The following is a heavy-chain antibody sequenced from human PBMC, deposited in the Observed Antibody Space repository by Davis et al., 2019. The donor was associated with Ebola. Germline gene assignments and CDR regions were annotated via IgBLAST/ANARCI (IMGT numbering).Heavy chain of an antibody. CDR2: IGGSGDNT. J-gene: IGHJ5*02. D-gene: IGHD2-15*01. V-gene: IGHV3-23*01. CDR3: ARGAAGSGVYFDP. CDR1: GFTFSSSA. Sequence: GGSLRLSCAASGFTFSSSAMTWIRQAPGKGLEWVSSIGGSGDNTHYADSVKGRFTISRDNSKNTLFLQMNSLRAEDTAVYFCARGAAGSGVYFDPWGQGTLVTVSS.